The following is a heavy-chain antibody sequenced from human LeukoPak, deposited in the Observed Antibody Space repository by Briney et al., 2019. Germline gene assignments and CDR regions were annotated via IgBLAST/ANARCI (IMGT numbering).Heavy chain of an antibody. CDR3: AREGVEHNWFDP. J-gene: IGHJ5*02. Sequence: ASVKVSCKASGYTFTSYYMHWVRQAPGQGLEWMGIINPSGGSTSYAQKFQGRVTMTRDMSTSTAYMELRSLRSDDTAVYYCAREGVEHNWFDPWGQGTLVTVSS. CDR2: INPSGGST. V-gene: IGHV1-46*01. D-gene: IGHD3-10*01. CDR1: GYTFTSYY.